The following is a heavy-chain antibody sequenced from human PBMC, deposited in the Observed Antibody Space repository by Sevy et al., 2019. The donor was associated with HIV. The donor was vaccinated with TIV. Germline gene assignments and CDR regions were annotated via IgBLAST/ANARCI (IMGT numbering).Heavy chain of an antibody. D-gene: IGHD3-22*01. Sequence: ASVEVSCKASGYTFTSFGISWVRQAPGQGLEWVGWISVYNGKINYAQNFQGRVTMTTDTSTRTAYMELKSLRSDDTAVYYCARRGAFDFDTSGFLSPWGQGTLVTVSS. V-gene: IGHV1-18*01. J-gene: IGHJ5*02. CDR1: GYTFTSFG. CDR2: ISVYNGKI. CDR3: ARRGAFDFDTSGFLSP.